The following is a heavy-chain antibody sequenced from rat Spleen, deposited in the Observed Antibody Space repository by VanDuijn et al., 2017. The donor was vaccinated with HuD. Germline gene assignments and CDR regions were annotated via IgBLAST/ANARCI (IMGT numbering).Heavy chain of an antibody. D-gene: IGHD1-5*01. CDR2: ISYSGST. CDR3: ARAYNYYFDY. J-gene: IGHJ2*01. Sequence: EIQLQESGPGLVKPSQSLSLTCSVTGYTITSGYDWSWIRKFPGNKMEWMGYISYSGSTVYNPSLKSRISIPRDTSKNQFFLQLKSVTTEDTATYYCARAYNYYFDYWGQGVMVTVSS. CDR1: GYTITSGY. V-gene: IGHV3-4*01.